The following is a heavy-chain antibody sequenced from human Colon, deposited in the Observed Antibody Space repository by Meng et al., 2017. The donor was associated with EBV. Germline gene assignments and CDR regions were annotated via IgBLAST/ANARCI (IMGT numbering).Heavy chain of an antibody. V-gene: IGHV4-4*02. D-gene: IGHD4-17*01. CDR2: IYHSGTT. J-gene: IGHJ4*02. Sequence: VRLQGSGSVLVKPSGTLSLTCAVSGDSISSNWWSWVRQPPGKGLEWIGEIYHSGTTNYNPSLRSRVTISVDKSKNQFSLQLTSVTAAETAVYYCARNGDYNPGLYWGQGTLVTVSS. CDR3: ARNGDYNPGLY. CDR1: GDSISSNW.